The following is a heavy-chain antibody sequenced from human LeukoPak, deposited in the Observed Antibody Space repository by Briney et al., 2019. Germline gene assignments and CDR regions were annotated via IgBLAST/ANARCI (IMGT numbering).Heavy chain of an antibody. CDR3: ARGLPLLDY. CDR2: IWYDGSNK. J-gene: IGHJ4*02. CDR1: GFTFSSYG. Sequence: AGGSLRLSCAASGFTFSSYGMHWVRKAPGKGLGWVAVIWYDGSNKYYADSVKGRFTISRDNSKNTLYLQMNSLRAEDTAVYYCARGLPLLDYWGQGTLVTVSS. V-gene: IGHV3-33*01. D-gene: IGHD4-11*01.